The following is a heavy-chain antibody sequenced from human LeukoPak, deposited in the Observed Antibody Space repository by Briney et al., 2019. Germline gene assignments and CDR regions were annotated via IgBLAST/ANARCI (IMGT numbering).Heavy chain of an antibody. CDR1: GFTFSSYA. CDR2: ISGRGGST. Sequence: GGSLRLSCAASGFTFSSYAMSWVRQAPGKGLEWVSAISGRGGSTYYADSVKGRFTISRDNSKNTVYLQMNSLTIEDTAVYYCAREPSGNFGQLVSSAEYFQHWGQGTRVTVSS. D-gene: IGHD5/OR15-5a*01. V-gene: IGHV3-23*01. CDR3: AREPSGNFGQLVSSAEYFQH. J-gene: IGHJ1*01.